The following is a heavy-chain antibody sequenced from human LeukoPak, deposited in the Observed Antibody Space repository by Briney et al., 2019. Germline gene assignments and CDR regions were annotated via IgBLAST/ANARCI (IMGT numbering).Heavy chain of an antibody. Sequence: SETLSLTCTVSGGSLRSYYGSWIRQPPGKGLEWIGYIYDNGNTNYNPSLKSRVTISVDTSKTQFSLKLRSVTAADTAFHYCARGAAGSWYGTFDPWGQGTLVTVSS. V-gene: IGHV4-59*12. J-gene: IGHJ5*02. CDR2: IYDNGNT. D-gene: IGHD6-13*01. CDR1: GGSLRSYY. CDR3: ARGAAGSWYGTFDP.